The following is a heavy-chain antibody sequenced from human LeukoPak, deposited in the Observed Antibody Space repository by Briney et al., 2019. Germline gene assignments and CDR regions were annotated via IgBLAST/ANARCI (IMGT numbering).Heavy chain of an antibody. CDR2: IYSGGST. J-gene: IGHJ6*03. CDR1: GFTVSSNY. CDR3: GRDISSGPYGGPYYYMDV. V-gene: IGHV3-53*01. Sequence: PGGSLRLSCAASGFTVSSNYMNWVRQAPGKGLEWVSVIYSGGSTNYADSVKGRSTISRGNSKNPLYHQMNSLRAEYTAVYYCGRDISSGPYGGPYYYMDVWGKGTTVTVSS. D-gene: IGHD3-22*01.